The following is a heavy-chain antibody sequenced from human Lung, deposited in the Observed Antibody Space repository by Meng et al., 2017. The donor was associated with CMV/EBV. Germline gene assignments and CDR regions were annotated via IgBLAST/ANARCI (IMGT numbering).Heavy chain of an antibody. J-gene: IGHJ6*01. D-gene: IGHD1-14*01. CDR1: GFIVSSKY. V-gene: IGHV3-53*01. CDR3: ETQAPPGITDKDYFYYGREV. Sequence: ESXKISXAVSGFIVSSKYMTWVRQTPGKGLEWVSIIYTGGSASYADSVKGRFTISRDNSKNTLYLQMNSLRAEDTAVYYCETQAPPGITDKDYFYYGREVWGQGNXVNGYS. CDR2: IYTGGSA.